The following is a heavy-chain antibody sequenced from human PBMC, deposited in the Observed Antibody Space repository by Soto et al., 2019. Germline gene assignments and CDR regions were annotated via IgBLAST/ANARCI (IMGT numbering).Heavy chain of an antibody. CDR2: ISYHGNNQ. J-gene: IGHJ4*02. CDR1: GFTFKNNG. CDR3: AKDLALGFWSGNYYFDH. Sequence: GGSLRLSCAASGFTFKNNGMHWVRQAPGKGLEWVAIISYHGNNQFYADSVKGRFTISRDNSDNTLYLEMNSLKPEDTAVYYCAKDLALGFWSGNYYFDHWGQGTLVTVSS. V-gene: IGHV3-30*18. D-gene: IGHD3-3*01.